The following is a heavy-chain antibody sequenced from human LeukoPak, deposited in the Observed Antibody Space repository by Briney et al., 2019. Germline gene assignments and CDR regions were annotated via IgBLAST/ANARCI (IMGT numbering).Heavy chain of an antibody. J-gene: IGHJ4*02. CDR2: TYYRSKWYN. Sequence: SQTLSLTCAISGDSVSSNSAAWNWIRQSPSRGLEWLGRTYYRSKWYNDYAVSVKSRITINPDTSKNQFSLQLNSVTPEDTAVYYCARHGPVAGFPAFRRSFDYWGQGTLVTVSS. D-gene: IGHD6-19*01. CDR1: GDSVSSNSAA. V-gene: IGHV6-1*01. CDR3: ARHGPVAGFPAFRRSFDY.